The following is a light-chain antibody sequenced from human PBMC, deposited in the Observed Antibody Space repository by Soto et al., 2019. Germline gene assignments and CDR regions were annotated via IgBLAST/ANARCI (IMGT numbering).Light chain of an antibody. CDR1: SSNIGSNF. CDR3: SVWEDIVDGWV. V-gene: IGLV1-47*01. CDR2: KDN. J-gene: IGLJ3*02. Sequence: QAVVTQPPSASGTPGQKVTISCSGSSSNIGSNFVYWYQQLPGTAPKLLIYKDNQRPSGVPDRFSGSKSGTSVSLAISGLRPEDEAEYYCSVWEDIVDGWVFGGGTKLTVL.